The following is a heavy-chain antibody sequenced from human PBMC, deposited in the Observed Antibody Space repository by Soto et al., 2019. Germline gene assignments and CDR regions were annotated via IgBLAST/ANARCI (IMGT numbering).Heavy chain of an antibody. V-gene: IGHV1-46*01. J-gene: IGHJ5*02. CDR2: INPSGGST. CDR1: GYTFTSYY. Sequence: ASVKVSCKASGYTFTSYYMHWVRQAPGQGPEGMGIINPSGGSTSYAQKFQGRVTMTRDTSTSTVYMELSSLRSEDTAVYYCARDPVWYYDFWSGYYPNNWFDPWGQGTLVTVSS. CDR3: ARDPVWYYDFWSGYYPNNWFDP. D-gene: IGHD3-3*01.